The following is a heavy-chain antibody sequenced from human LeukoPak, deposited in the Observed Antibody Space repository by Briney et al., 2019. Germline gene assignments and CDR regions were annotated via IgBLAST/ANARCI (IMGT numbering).Heavy chain of an antibody. J-gene: IGHJ5*02. D-gene: IGHD6-19*01. V-gene: IGHV3-21*01. CDR2: ITSSSSYI. CDR3: AREMLAAVAAQS. Sequence: PGGSLRLSCAASGFTFSSYSMNWVRQAPGKGLEWVSSITSSSSYIYYADSVKGRFTISRDNAKNSLHLQMNSLRAEDTAVYYCAREMLAAVAAQSWGQGTLVTVSS. CDR1: GFTFSSYS.